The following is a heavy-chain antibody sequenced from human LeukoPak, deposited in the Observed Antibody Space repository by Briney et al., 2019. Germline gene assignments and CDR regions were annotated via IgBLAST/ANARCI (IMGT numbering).Heavy chain of an antibody. V-gene: IGHV4-4*07. CDR1: GGSISSYY. J-gene: IGHJ4*02. Sequence: SETLSLTCTVSGGSISSYYWSWIRQPAGKGLEWIGRIYTSGGTNYNPSLKSRVTMSVDTSKNQFSLKLSSVTAADTAVYYCARDLYSSGWYAGFDYWGQGTLVTVSS. CDR3: ARDLYSSGWYAGFDY. D-gene: IGHD6-19*01. CDR2: IYTSGGT.